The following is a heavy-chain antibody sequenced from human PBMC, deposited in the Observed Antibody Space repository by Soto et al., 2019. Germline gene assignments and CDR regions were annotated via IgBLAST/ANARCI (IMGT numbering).Heavy chain of an antibody. J-gene: IGHJ4*02. CDR1: GYTFTNSD. Sequence: QVQLVQSGAEVKKPGASVKVSCKASGYTFTNSDINWVRQAPAQGLEWMGWMNPDSGHAAYAQKFQGRVTLTTSTSTSTVYMEMRSLGSEDAAVYYCARRLQCSGGICYYGLDNWGQGILVTVSS. V-gene: IGHV1-8*01. CDR3: ARRLQCSGGICYYGLDN. D-gene: IGHD2-15*01. CDR2: MNPDSGHA.